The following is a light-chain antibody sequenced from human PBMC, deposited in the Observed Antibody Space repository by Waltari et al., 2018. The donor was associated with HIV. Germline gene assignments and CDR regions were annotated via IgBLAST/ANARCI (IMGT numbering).Light chain of an antibody. CDR1: SNDIGGYNY. V-gene: IGLV2-14*03. J-gene: IGLJ3*02. Sequence: QSALTQPASMSGSPGQSITISCTGTSNDIGGYNYVSWYQQHSGKAPKLLIYAVTNRPSGVSGRFSGSKSGNTASLTISGLRPEDEADYYCSSFTSRSILMFGGGTKLTV. CDR3: SSFTSRSILM. CDR2: AVT.